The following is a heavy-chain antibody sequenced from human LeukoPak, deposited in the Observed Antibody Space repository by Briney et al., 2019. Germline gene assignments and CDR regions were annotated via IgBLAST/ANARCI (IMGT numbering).Heavy chain of an antibody. D-gene: IGHD5-18*01. J-gene: IGHJ4*02. Sequence: SETLSLTCTVSGGSISSYYWSWIRQPPGKGLEWIGYNYYSGSTNYNPSLKSRVTISVDTSKNQFSLKLSSVTAADTAVYYCARSDTHEGDYWGQGTLVTVSS. V-gene: IGHV4-59*08. CDR2: NYYSGST. CDR3: ARSDTHEGDY. CDR1: GGSISSYY.